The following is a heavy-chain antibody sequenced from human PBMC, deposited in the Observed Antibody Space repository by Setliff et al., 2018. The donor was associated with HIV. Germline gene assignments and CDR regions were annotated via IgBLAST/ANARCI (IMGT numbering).Heavy chain of an antibody. D-gene: IGHD1-1*01. J-gene: IGHJ5*02. CDR2: ISSNIIYI. CDR1: GFTLSTYT. V-gene: IGHV3-21*01. Sequence: RLSCAASGFTLSTYTMNWVRQAPGKGLEWISSISSNIIYIYYAGSVRGRFTISRDNAKNSLYLQMNSLRVEDTAVYYCARTSTTTGTTLNWFDPWGQGTLVTVSS. CDR3: ARTSTTTGTTLNWFDP.